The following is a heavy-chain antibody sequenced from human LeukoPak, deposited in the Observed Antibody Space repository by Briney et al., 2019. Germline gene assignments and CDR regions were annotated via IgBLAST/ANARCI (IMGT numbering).Heavy chain of an antibody. V-gene: IGHV1-8*01. Sequence: ASVKVSCKASGYTLTSYDINWVRQATGQGLEWMGWMNPNSGRTGYAQNFQGRITITRNTSISTAYMELSSLRSDDTAVYYCAAATGASAGSYAFDIWGQGTMITVSS. CDR3: AAATGASAGSYAFDI. J-gene: IGHJ3*02. CDR1: GYTLTSYD. CDR2: MNPNSGRT. D-gene: IGHD1-26*01.